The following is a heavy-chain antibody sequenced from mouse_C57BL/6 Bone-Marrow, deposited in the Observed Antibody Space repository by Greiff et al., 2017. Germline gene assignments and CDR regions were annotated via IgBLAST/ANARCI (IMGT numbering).Heavy chain of an antibody. CDR2: LYPRDGST. CDR1: GYTFTSYD. D-gene: IGHD1-1*01. V-gene: IGHV1-85*01. J-gene: IGHJ1*03. CDR3: ARPITTVEDFDV. Sequence: QVQLQQSGPELVKPGASVKLSCKASGYTFTSYDINWVKQRPGQGLEWIGWLYPRDGSTKYNEKFKGKATLTVDTSSSTAYMELHSLTSEDSAVYFCARPITTVEDFDVWGTGTTVTVSS.